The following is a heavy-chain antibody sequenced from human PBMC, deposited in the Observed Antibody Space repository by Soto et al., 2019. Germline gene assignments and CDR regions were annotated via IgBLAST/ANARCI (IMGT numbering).Heavy chain of an antibody. CDR1: GYTFTNFG. Sequence: QVQLVQSGAEVKKPGASVKVSCKASGYTFTNFGISWVLQAPGQGLEWMGWISAYNGNTNYAQKFQGRVTMTTDTSSSTAYMEVRSTRFDDAAVYYCARGGTQIDYWGQGTLVPVSS. CDR2: ISAYNGNT. D-gene: IGHD3-16*01. J-gene: IGHJ4*02. CDR3: ARGGTQIDY. V-gene: IGHV1-18*01.